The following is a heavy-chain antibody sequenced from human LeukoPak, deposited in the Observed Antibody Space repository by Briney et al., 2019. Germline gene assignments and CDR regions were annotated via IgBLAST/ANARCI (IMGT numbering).Heavy chain of an antibody. CDR3: ARDRYSSGLEYFDY. CDR2: ILYDGTNK. J-gene: IGHJ4*02. D-gene: IGHD6-25*01. Sequence: GGSLRLSCAASGFTFSSYGMHWVRQAPGKGLEWVAVILYDGTNKYYADSVKGRFTISGDNSKNTLYLQMNSLRAEDTAVYYCARDRYSSGLEYFDYWGQGTLVTVSS. CDR1: GFTFSSYG. V-gene: IGHV3-33*01.